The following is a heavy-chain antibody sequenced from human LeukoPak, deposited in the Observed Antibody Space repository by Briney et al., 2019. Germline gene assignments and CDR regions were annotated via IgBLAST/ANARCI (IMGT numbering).Heavy chain of an antibody. D-gene: IGHD3-10*01. CDR2: IYTSGST. CDR3: ARDRVFSPYYYGSGSYYNLRVSSYYMDV. J-gene: IGHJ6*03. V-gene: IGHV4-61*02. CDR1: GGSISSGSYY. Sequence: SETLSLTCTVSGGSISSGSYYWSWIRQPAGKGLEWIGRIYTSGSTNYNPSLKSRVTISVDTYKNQFSLKLSSVTAADTAVYYCARDRVFSPYYYGSGSYYNLRVSSYYMDVWGKGTTVTISS.